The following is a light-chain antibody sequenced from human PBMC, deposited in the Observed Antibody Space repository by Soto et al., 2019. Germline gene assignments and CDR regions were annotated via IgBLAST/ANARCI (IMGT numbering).Light chain of an antibody. J-gene: IGKJ4*01. CDR1: QSVSVN. Sequence: EIVMTQSPGTLSVSPGERATLSCRASQSVSVNLAWYQQKPGQAPRLLIYGVSTRATGIPDRFSGSGSGTEFTLTISRLEPEDFAVYYCQRYNNWPLTFGGGTKVDIK. V-gene: IGKV3-15*01. CDR3: QRYNNWPLT. CDR2: GVS.